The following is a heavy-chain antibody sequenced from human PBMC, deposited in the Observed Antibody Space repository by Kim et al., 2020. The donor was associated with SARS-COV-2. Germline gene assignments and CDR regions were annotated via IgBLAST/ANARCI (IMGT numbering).Heavy chain of an antibody. Sequence: YSGSTYYNPSLKSRVTISVDTSTNQFSLKLSSVTAADTAVYYCARQGGSSWGQGTLVTVSS. CDR2: YSGST. V-gene: IGHV4-39*01. J-gene: IGHJ4*02. CDR3: ARQGGSS. D-gene: IGHD6-13*01.